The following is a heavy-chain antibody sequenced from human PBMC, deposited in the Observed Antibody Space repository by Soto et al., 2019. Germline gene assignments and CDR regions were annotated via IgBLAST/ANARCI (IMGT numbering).Heavy chain of an antibody. CDR2: IYSDGSGP. V-gene: IGHV3-74*03. D-gene: IGHD5-18*01. Sequence: XGSLRLSCAAAGFTFSNYWMHWVRQAPGKGLVWVSRIYSDGSGPMYADSVKGRFTISRNNAKSTLYLQMNSLRAEDTAVYYCATLNSFGSDYWGRGTLVTVSS. CDR1: GFTFSNYW. CDR3: ATLNSFGSDY. J-gene: IGHJ4*02.